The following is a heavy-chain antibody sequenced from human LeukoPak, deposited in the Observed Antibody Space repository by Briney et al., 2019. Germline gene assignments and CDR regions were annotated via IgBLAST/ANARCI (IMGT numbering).Heavy chain of an antibody. J-gene: IGHJ4*02. CDR3: ARLYCSGGSCYADYFDY. V-gene: IGHV3-48*03. Sequence: GGSLRLSCAASGFTFSSYEMNWVRQAPGKGLEWVSYISSSGSTIYYADSVKGRFTISRDNAKNSLYLQMNSLRAEDTAVYYCARLYCSGGSCYADYFDYWGQGTLVTVSS. CDR1: GFTFSSYE. CDR2: ISSSGSTI. D-gene: IGHD2-15*01.